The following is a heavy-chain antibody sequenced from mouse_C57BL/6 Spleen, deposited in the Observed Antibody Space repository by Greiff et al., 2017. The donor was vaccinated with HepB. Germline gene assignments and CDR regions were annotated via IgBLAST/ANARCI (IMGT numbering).Heavy chain of an antibody. CDR2: IDPNSGGT. CDR1: GYTFTSYW. CDR3: ARGYYGNYERFYYAMDY. Sequence: VQLQQPGAELVKPGASVKLSCKASGYTFTSYWMHWVKQRPGRGLEWIGRIDPNSGGTKYNEKFKSKATLTVDKPSSTAYMQLSSLTSEDSAVYYCARGYYGNYERFYYAMDYWGQGTSVTVSS. V-gene: IGHV1-72*01. J-gene: IGHJ4*01. D-gene: IGHD2-1*01.